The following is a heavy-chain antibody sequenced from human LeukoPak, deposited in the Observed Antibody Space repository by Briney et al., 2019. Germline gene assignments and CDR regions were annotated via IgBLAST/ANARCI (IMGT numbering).Heavy chain of an antibody. CDR2: IYPGDSNI. V-gene: IGHV5-51*01. J-gene: IGHJ1*01. D-gene: IGHD1-26*01. CDR1: GYNFTNYF. CDR3: ARSDSGGAARGIQY. Sequence: GEALKISCQASGYNFTNYFMGWVRQMPGKGLEWMAIIYPGDSNIRYSPSLQGQVTTSADKSITTAYLQWSSLKTSDSGIYYCARSDSGGAARGIQYWGQGALVTVSS.